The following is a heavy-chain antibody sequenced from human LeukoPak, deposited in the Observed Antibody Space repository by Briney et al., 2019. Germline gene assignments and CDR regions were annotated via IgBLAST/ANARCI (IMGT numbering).Heavy chain of an antibody. Sequence: PSETLSLTCAVYGGSFSGYYWSWIRQPPGKGLEWIGYIYYSGSTNYNPSLKSRVTISVDTSKNQFSLKLSSVTAADTAVYYCARAGGYTYYFDYWGQGTLVTVSS. D-gene: IGHD5-12*01. CDR3: ARAGGYTYYFDY. CDR2: IYYSGST. CDR1: GGSFSGYY. J-gene: IGHJ4*02. V-gene: IGHV4-59*01.